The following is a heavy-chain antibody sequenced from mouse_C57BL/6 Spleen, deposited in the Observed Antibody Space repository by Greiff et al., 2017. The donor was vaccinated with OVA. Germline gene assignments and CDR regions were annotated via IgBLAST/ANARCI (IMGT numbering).Heavy chain of an antibody. CDR3: ARSYYGSSHWYFDV. CDR1: GYAFSSSW. J-gene: IGHJ1*03. V-gene: IGHV1-82*01. D-gene: IGHD1-1*01. Sequence: QVQLQQSGPELVKPGASVKISCKASGYAFSSSWMNWVKQRPGQGLEWIGRIYPGDGDTNYNGKFKGKATLTADKSSSTAYMQLSSLTSEDSAVYFCARSYYGSSHWYFDVWGTGTTVTVSS. CDR2: IYPGDGDT.